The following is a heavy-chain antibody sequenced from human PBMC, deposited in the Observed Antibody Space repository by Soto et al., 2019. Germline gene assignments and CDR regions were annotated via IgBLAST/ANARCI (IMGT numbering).Heavy chain of an antibody. CDR1: GLTFSDYY. V-gene: IGHV3-11*06. CDR3: ARSGDSSGYFWGIDY. Sequence: GGSLRLSCEVSGLTFSDYYMTWIRQAPGKGLEWASYISSSGSHTNYVDSVKGRFTISRDNAKNSLFLQMNSLRAEDTAVYYCARSGDSSGYFWGIDYWGQGNLVTVSS. D-gene: IGHD3-22*01. CDR2: ISSSGSHT. J-gene: IGHJ4*02.